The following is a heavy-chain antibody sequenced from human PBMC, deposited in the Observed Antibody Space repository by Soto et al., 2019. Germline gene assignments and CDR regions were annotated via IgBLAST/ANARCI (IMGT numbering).Heavy chain of an antibody. D-gene: IGHD5-12*01. J-gene: IGHJ6*02. CDR3: ARADSGYAHGYYYYGMDV. V-gene: IGHV3-48*01. CDR1: GFTFSSYS. Sequence: EVQLVESGGGLVQPGGSLRLSCAASGFTFSSYSMNWVRQAPGKGLEWVSYISSSSSTIYYADSVKGRFTISRDNAKNSLYLQMNSVGAEDTAVYYCARADSGYAHGYYYYGMDVWGQGTTVTVSS. CDR2: ISSSSSTI.